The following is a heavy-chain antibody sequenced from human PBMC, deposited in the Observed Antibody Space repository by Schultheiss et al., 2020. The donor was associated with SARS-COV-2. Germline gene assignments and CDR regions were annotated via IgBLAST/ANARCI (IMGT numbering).Heavy chain of an antibody. V-gene: IGHV1-69*06. CDR1: GGSFSKYA. CDR3: ARGGSDFPS. D-gene: IGHD1-26*01. Sequence: SVKVSCKASGGSFSKYAISWVRQAPGQGLEWMGWINPIFGTANYAQKFQGRVTITADKSTSTAYMELSSLRSEDTAVYYCARGGSDFPSWGQGTLVTVSS. J-gene: IGHJ5*02. CDR2: INPIFGTA.